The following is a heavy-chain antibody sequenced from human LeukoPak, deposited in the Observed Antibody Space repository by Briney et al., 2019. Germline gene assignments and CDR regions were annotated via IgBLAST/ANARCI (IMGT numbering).Heavy chain of an antibody. Sequence: SETLSLTCTVSGYSISSGYYWGWIRQPPGKGLEWIGSIYHSGSTYYNPSLKSRVTISVDTSKNQFSLKLSSVTAADTAVYYCAGSGYSGYVTDYWGQGTLVTVSS. D-gene: IGHD5-12*01. CDR3: AGSGYSGYVTDY. CDR2: IYHSGST. V-gene: IGHV4-38-2*02. J-gene: IGHJ4*02. CDR1: GYSISSGYY.